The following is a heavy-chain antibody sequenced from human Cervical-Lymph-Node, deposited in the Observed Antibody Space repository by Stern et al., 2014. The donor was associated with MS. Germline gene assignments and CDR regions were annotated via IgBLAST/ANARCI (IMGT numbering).Heavy chain of an antibody. CDR2: ISYDGNTK. Sequence: VQLVESGGGVVQPGRSLRVSCATAGFTFTSYAMNCVRQAPGKGLEWVAVISYDGNTKYYADSVKGRFTISRDNSKNTLFLQMSSLRPEDTAVYYCVRERSSRGFDYWGQGSLVTLSS. CDR3: VRERSSRGFDY. V-gene: IGHV3-30-3*01. CDR1: GFTFTSYA. J-gene: IGHJ4*02. D-gene: IGHD5/OR15-5a*01.